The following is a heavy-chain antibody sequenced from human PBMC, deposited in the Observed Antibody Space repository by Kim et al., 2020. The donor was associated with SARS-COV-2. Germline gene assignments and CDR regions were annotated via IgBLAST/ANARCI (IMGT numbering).Heavy chain of an antibody. J-gene: IGHJ4*02. V-gene: IGHV3-30*04. Sequence: GVSLRLSCAASGFTFSSYAMHWVRQAPGKGLEWVAVISYDGSNKYYVDSVKGRFTISRDNSKNTLYLKMNSLRAEDTAVYYCARERVITFGGVICNDYWGQGTLVTVSS. CDR3: ARERVITFGGVICNDY. D-gene: IGHD3-16*02. CDR1: GFTFSSYA. CDR2: ISYDGSNK.